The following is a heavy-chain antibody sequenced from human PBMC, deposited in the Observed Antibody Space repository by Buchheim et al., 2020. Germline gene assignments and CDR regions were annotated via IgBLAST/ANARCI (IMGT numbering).Heavy chain of an antibody. Sequence: EVQLVESGGGLVQPGGSLRLSCAASGFTFSSDGMNWVRQTPGKGLEWISYISSSSSTTYYADSVKGRFTISRDNAKNSMFLQMNSLRDEDTAIYYCARDTVTFNNWGQGTL. CDR1: GFTFSSDG. CDR3: ARDTVTFNN. D-gene: IGHD4-17*01. J-gene: IGHJ4*02. V-gene: IGHV3-48*02. CDR2: ISSSSSTT.